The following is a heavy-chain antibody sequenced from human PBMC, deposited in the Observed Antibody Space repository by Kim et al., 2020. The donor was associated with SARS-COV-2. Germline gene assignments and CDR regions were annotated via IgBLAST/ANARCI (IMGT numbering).Heavy chain of an antibody. CDR2: IYYSGST. CDR3: ARGIAAAGTDDYYYYYGMDV. J-gene: IGHJ6*02. Sequence: SETLSLTCTVSGGSISSSNYYWGWIRQPPGKGLEWIGSIYYSGSTYYNPSLKSRVTISVDTSKNQFSLKLSSVTAADTAVYYCARGIAAAGTDDYYYYYGMDVWGQGTTVTVSS. CDR1: GGSISSSNYY. D-gene: IGHD6-13*01. V-gene: IGHV4-39*01.